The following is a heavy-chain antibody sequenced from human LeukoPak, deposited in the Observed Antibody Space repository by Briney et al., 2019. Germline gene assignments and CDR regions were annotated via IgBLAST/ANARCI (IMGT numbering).Heavy chain of an antibody. V-gene: IGHV3-7*01. CDR3: ARDSPRTYYYDSSGYYYDY. J-gene: IGHJ4*02. CDR2: IKQDGSEK. Sequence: GGSLRLSCTTFEFPLRNYWMSWVRQAPGKGLEWVANIKQDGSEKYYVDSVKGRFTISRDNAKNSLYLQMNSLRAEDTAVYYCARDSPRTYYYDSSGYYYDYWGQGTLVTVSS. D-gene: IGHD3-22*01. CDR1: EFPLRNYW.